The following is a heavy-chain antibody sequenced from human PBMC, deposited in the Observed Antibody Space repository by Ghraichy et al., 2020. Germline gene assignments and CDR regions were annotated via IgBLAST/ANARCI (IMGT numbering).Heavy chain of an antibody. V-gene: IGHV3-7*01. Sequence: GGSLRLSCAASGFTFNSYWLTWVRQAPGKGLEWVANIKQDGSEEYYVDSVKGRFTISRDNAKNSLYLQMNSLRAEDTAVYYCARAGIQTTVTTRWGQEPWSPSPQ. D-gene: IGHD4-17*01. CDR1: GFTFNSYW. J-gene: IGHJ4*02. CDR2: IKQDGSEE. CDR3: ARAGIQTTVTTR.